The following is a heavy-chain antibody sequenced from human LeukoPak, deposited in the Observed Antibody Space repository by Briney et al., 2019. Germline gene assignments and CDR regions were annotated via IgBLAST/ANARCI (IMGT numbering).Heavy chain of an antibody. CDR2: ISYDGSNK. D-gene: IGHD1-20*01. CDR1: GFTFSSYA. Sequence: PGGSLRLSCAAPGFTFSSYAMHWVRQAPGKGLEWVAVISYDGSNKYYADSVKGRFTISRDNSKNTLYLQMNSLRPEDTAVYYCASSGAPYNWNSPFDYWGQGTLVTVSS. V-gene: IGHV3-30-3*01. CDR3: ASSGAPYNWNSPFDY. J-gene: IGHJ4*02.